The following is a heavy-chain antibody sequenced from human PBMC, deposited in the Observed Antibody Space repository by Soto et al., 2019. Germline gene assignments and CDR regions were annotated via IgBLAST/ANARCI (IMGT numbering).Heavy chain of an antibody. CDR1: GFTFSSYA. Sequence: GVSLRLSCAASGFTFSSYAMSWVRQAPGKGLEWDSAITASGDTTYYADSVKGRFTISRDNSKSTMYLQMNSLRAEDTAVYYCAKVRPLRDCTSTSCLGAFDIWGQGTMVNVSS. J-gene: IGHJ3*02. CDR3: AKVRPLRDCTSTSCLGAFDI. CDR2: ITASGDTT. D-gene: IGHD2-2*01. V-gene: IGHV3-23*01.